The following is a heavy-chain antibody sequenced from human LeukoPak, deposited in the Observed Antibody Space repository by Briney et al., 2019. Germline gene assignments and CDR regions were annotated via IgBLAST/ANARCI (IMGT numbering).Heavy chain of an antibody. CDR3: ARYDSGTFYKANWFDP. D-gene: IGHD3-10*01. V-gene: IGHV4-31*03. J-gene: IGHJ5*02. CDR2: IYYSGST. Sequence: SQTLSLTCIVSGGSISSGDYYWSWIRQHPGKGLEWIGYIYYSGSTYYNPSLESRVTISLDTSNNHFSLKLSSVTAADTAVYYCARYDSGTFYKANWFDPWGQGTLVTVSS. CDR1: GGSISSGDYY.